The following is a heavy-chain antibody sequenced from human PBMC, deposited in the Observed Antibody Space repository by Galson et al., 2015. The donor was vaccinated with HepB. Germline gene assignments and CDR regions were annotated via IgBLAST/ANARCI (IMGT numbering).Heavy chain of an antibody. V-gene: IGHV3-30-3*01. J-gene: IGHJ4*02. CDR3: ARGALTPYCGGDCYSYYFDY. CDR1: GFTFSSYA. D-gene: IGHD2-21*02. Sequence: SLRLSCAASGFTFSSYAMHWVRQAPGKGLEWVAVISYDGSNKYYADSVKGRFTISRDSSKNTLYLQMNSLRAEDTAVYYCARGALTPYCGGDCYSYYFDYWGQGTLVTVSS. CDR2: ISYDGSNK.